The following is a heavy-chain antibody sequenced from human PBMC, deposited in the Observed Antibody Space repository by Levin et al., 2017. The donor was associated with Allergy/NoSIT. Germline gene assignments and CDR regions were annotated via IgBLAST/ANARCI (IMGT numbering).Heavy chain of an antibody. CDR2: ISSSSSYT. V-gene: IGHV3-11*03. CDR3: ARHGAGSIYYGMDV. Sequence: GESLKISCAVSGFTFSDYYMSWIRQAPGKGLEWISYISSSSSYTNYADSVKGRFTISRDNAKNSLYLQMNSLRAEDTAVYYCARHGAGSIYYGMDVWGQGTTVTVSS. J-gene: IGHJ6*02. CDR1: GFTFSDYY. D-gene: IGHD3-10*01.